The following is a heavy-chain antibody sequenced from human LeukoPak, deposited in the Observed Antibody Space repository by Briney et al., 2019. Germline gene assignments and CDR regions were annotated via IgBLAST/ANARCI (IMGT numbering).Heavy chain of an antibody. CDR1: GGSISSYY. V-gene: IGHV4-4*07. CDR2: IYSSGCT. CDR3: ARDGWIVATTYWYFDL. J-gene: IGHJ2*01. Sequence: SETLSLTCTVSGGSISSYYWSWIRQPAGKGLEWIGRIYSSGCTNYNPSLKSRVTMSVDTSKNQFSLKLSSVTAADTAVYYCARDGWIVATTYWYFDLWGRGTLVTVSS. D-gene: IGHD5-12*01.